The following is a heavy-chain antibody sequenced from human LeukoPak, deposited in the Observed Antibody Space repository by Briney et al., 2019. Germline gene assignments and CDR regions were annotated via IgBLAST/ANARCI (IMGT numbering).Heavy chain of an antibody. CDR2: IIDSGDIT. V-gene: IGHV3-23*01. J-gene: IGHJ6*03. D-gene: IGHD3-16*01. Sequence: GGSLRLSCEASGFNFSSYAIRWVRQASGKGLEFVSSIIDSGDITYYANSVKGRFTISRDNSKNTLYLQMNSLRAEDTAVYYCAKLGGQEVYNYYVGVWGKGTTVAVSS. CDR1: GFNFSSYA. CDR3: AKLGGQEVYNYYVGV.